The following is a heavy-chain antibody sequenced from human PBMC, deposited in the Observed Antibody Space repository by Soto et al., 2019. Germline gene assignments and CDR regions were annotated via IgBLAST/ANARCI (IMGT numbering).Heavy chain of an antibody. CDR3: FRARRDVYND. CDR2: INSSSYT. D-gene: IGHD1-1*01. J-gene: IGHJ4*02. CDR1: EFTFSSYS. Sequence: PGGSLRLSCAASEFTFSSYSMNWVRQAPGKGLEWISYINSSSYTSYADSVKGRFTISRDNSKNTLYLQMNSLRAEDTAVYYCFRARRDVYNDWGQGTLVTVSS. V-gene: IGHV3-21*05.